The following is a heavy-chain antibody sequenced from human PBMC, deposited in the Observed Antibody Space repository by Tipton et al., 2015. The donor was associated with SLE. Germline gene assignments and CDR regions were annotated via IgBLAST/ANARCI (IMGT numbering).Heavy chain of an antibody. Sequence: QVQLVQSGGGVVQPGMSLRFSCAGSGFTFSNYAMHWVRQAPGKGLEWVAVISNDGSNEHYADSVRGRFSISRDNSKNTVFVQMTSLRAEDTAVYYCTKGTPNSWYLPTYFDSWGQGTLVTVSS. CDR1: GFTFSNYA. J-gene: IGHJ4*02. D-gene: IGHD6-13*01. CDR3: TKGTPNSWYLPTYFDS. CDR2: ISNDGSNE. V-gene: IGHV3-30*18.